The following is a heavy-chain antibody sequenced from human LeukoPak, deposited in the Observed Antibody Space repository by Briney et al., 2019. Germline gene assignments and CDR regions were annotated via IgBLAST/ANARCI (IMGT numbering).Heavy chain of an antibody. J-gene: IGHJ3*02. CDR2: ISYDGSNK. CDR3: TTVGAVAGPGAFDI. Sequence: GGSLRLSCAASGFTFSSYGMHWVRQAPGKGLEWVAVISYDGSNKYYADSVKGRFTISRDNSKNTLYLQMNSLRAEDTAVYYCTTVGAVAGPGAFDIWGQGTMVTVSS. D-gene: IGHD6-19*01. CDR1: GFTFSSYG. V-gene: IGHV3-30*03.